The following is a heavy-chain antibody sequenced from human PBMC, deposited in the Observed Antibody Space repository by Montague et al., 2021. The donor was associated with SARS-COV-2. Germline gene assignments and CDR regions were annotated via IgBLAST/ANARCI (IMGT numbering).Heavy chain of an antibody. Sequence: SETLSLTCSVSGGSITGYYWSWLRRSPGKGLEWIGYIYDGGAVNYNPSLGSRVTISTDTSKNQSSLKVNSVTAADTAVYYCVRDHPYGGPRGAYDIWGQGTLVTVSS. CDR3: VRDHPYGGPRGAYDI. CDR1: GGSITGYY. J-gene: IGHJ3*02. CDR2: IYDGGAV. V-gene: IGHV4-59*01. D-gene: IGHD4-23*01.